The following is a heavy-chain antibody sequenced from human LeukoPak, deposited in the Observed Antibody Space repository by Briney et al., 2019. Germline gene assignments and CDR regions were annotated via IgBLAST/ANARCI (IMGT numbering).Heavy chain of an antibody. J-gene: IGHJ4*02. CDR2: VYYSGST. V-gene: IGHV4-59*08. D-gene: IGHD6-13*01. CDR3: ARQRSSTWSLGY. Sequence: PETLSLTCTVSGGSISSYYWSWIRQPPGKGLEWIGYVYYSGSTNYNPSLKSRVTISVDTSKNQFSLKLSSVTAADTAVYFCARQRSSTWSLGYWGQGTLVTVSS. CDR1: GGSISSYY.